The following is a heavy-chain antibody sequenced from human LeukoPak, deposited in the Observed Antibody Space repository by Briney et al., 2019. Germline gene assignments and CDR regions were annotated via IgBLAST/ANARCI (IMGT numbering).Heavy chain of an antibody. CDR3: AKDGHSGWSYYFDY. Sequence: PGGSLGLSCAASGFTFSSYGMHWVRQAPGKGLEWVAVIWYDGSNKYYADSVKGRFTISRDNSKNTLYLQMNSLRAEDTAMYYCAKDGHSGWSYYFDYWGQGTLVTVSS. CDR2: IWYDGSNK. CDR1: GFTFSSYG. V-gene: IGHV3-30*02. J-gene: IGHJ4*02. D-gene: IGHD6-19*01.